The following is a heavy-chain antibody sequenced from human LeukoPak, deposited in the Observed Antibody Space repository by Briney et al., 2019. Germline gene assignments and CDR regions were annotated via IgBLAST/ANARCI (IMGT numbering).Heavy chain of an antibody. Sequence: PSETLSLTCTVSGGSISGGSYYWSWIRQPPGKGLEWIGYIYYSGSTKYNLSLKSRVTISVDTSKYQLSLKLSSVTAADTAVYYCARGEYGLFDYWGQGTLVTVSS. CDR1: GGSISGGSYY. V-gene: IGHV4-61*01. J-gene: IGHJ4*02. CDR3: ARGEYGLFDY. CDR2: IYYSGST. D-gene: IGHD2/OR15-2a*01.